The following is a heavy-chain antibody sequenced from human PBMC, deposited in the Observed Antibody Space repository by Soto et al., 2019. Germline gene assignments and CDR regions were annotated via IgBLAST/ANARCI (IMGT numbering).Heavy chain of an antibody. D-gene: IGHD2-2*02. CDR3: AKVVCASCYKGGFDY. J-gene: IGHJ4*02. CDR1: GFTFSSYA. V-gene: IGHV3-23*01. CDR2: ISGSGGST. Sequence: GGSLRLSCAASGFTFSSYAMSWVRQAPGKGLEWVSAISGSGGSTYYADSVKGRFTISRDNSKNTLYLQMNSLRAEDTAVYYCAKVVCASCYKGGFDYWGQGTLVTVSS.